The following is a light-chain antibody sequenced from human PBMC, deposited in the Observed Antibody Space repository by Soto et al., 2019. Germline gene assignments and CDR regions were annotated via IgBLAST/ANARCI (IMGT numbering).Light chain of an antibody. CDR3: QQYETYSWT. CDR2: RAS. Sequence: VIWMTQSPSLLSASTGDRATISCRMSQGISSYLAWYQQKPGKGPILLIYRASRLESGVPSRFSGSGSGTEFALTISSLQPADFATYYCQQYETYSWTFGQGTKVDIK. V-gene: IGKV1D-8*03. CDR1: QGISSY. J-gene: IGKJ1*01.